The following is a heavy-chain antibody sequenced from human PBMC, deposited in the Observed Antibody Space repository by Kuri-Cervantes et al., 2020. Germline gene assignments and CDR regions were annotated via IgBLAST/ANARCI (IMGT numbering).Heavy chain of an antibody. D-gene: IGHD3-3*01. J-gene: IGHJ4*02. CDR2: IYYSGST. CDR1: GGSVSSGSYY. V-gene: IGHV4-61*01. CDR3: ARGPLRGVFDY. Sequence: GSLRLSCTVSGGSVSSGSYYWSWIRQPPGKGLEWIGYIYYSGSTNYNPSLKSRVTISVDTSKNQFSLKLSSVTAADTAVYYCARGPLRGVFDYWGQGTLVTVSS.